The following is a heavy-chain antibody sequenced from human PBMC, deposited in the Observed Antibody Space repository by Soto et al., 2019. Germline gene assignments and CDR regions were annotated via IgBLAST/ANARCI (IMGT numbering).Heavy chain of an antibody. CDR3: YATAVVASDY. Sequence: GGSLRLSCAASGFSFRDYYMTWIRQAPGKGLEWLSHIGSSGSPIYYADSVKGRFTVSRDNVENSLYLQMNNLRAEDTAVYYCYATAVVASDYWGQGTLVTVSS. CDR1: GFSFRDYY. J-gene: IGHJ4*02. V-gene: IGHV3-11*01. CDR2: IGSSGSPI. D-gene: IGHD1-26*01.